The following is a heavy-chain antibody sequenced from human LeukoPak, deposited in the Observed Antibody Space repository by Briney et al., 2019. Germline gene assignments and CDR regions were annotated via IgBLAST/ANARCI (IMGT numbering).Heavy chain of an antibody. V-gene: IGHV3-7*03. CDR2: LKQDGSEK. CDR1: GFTFSSYW. D-gene: IGHD6-19*01. CDR3: ARDYGIAVAGTLPEGAFDI. J-gene: IGHJ3*02. Sequence: GGSLRLSCAASGFTFSSYWMSWVRQAPGKGLEWVANLKQDGSEKYYVDSVKGRITISRDNAKKSLYLQMNSLRAEDTAVYYCARDYGIAVAGTLPEGAFDIWGQGTMVTVSS.